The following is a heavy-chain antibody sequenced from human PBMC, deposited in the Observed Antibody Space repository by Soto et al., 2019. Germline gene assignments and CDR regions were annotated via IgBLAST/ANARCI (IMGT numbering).Heavy chain of an antibody. CDR2: ISYDGSNK. Sequence: QVQLVESGGGVVQPGRSLRLSCAASGFTFSSCAMHWVRQAPGKGLEWVALISYDGSNKYYADSVKGRFTISRDNSKNTLYLQMTSLRAEDTAVYYCARDKRDLRFLECSYYFDYWGQGTLVTVSS. CDR1: GFTFSSCA. CDR3: ARDKRDLRFLECSYYFDY. D-gene: IGHD3-3*01. V-gene: IGHV3-30-3*01. J-gene: IGHJ4*02.